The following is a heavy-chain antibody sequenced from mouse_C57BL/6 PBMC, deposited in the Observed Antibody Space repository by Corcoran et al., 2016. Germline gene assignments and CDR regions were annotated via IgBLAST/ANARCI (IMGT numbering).Heavy chain of an antibody. CDR2: IYPGDGDT. J-gene: IGHJ2*01. CDR3: ERRQGSSTYYFVN. Sequence: QVQLQQSGAELVKPGASVKISCKASGYAFSSYWMNWVKQRPGKGLEWIGQIYPGDGDTNYNRKYKGKATLTADKYSSTAYMQLSRLTSEDSAVYYCERRQGSSTYYFVNWGQGTTLTVTS. D-gene: IGHD1-1*01. CDR1: GYAFSSYW. V-gene: IGHV1-80*01.